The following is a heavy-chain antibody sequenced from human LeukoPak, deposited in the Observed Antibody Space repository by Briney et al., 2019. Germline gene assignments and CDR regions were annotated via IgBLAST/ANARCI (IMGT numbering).Heavy chain of an antibody. J-gene: IGHJ4*02. CDR2: IYTSGST. V-gene: IGHV4-61*02. Sequence: SETLSLTCTVSGGSISSGSYYWSWIRQPAGKGLEWIGRIYTSGSTNYNPSLKSRVTISVDTSKNQFSLKLSSVTAADTAVYYCARVLGPHYDILTGYRRYYFDYWGQGTLVTVSS. CDR1: GGSISSGSYY. CDR3: ARVLGPHYDILTGYRRYYFDY. D-gene: IGHD3-9*01.